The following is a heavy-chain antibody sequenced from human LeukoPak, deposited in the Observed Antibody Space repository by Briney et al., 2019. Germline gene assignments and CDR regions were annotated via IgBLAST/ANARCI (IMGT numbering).Heavy chain of an antibody. CDR3: AKRGGHYYYSSYYMDV. D-gene: IGHD3-16*01. CDR1: GFTFSTYA. Sequence: GGSLRLSCAASGFTFSTYAMSWVRRAPGKGLEWVSAISGNGGTTYNADSVKGRFTISRDNSRNTLYLQMDSLRAEDTAVYYCAKRGGHYYYSSYYMDVWGKGTTVTVS. V-gene: IGHV3-23*01. J-gene: IGHJ6*03. CDR2: ISGNGGTT.